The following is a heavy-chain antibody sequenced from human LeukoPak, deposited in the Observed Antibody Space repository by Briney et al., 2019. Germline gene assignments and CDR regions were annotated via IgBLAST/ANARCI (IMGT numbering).Heavy chain of an antibody. CDR3: AKDPNDSWSGYYIRAFDI. J-gene: IGHJ3*02. Sequence: PGGSLRLSCAASGFTFSSYAMSWVRQAPGKGLEWVSAISGSGGSTYYADSVKGRFTISRDNSKNTLYLQMNSLRAEDTAVYYCAKDPNDSWSGYYIRAFDIWGQGTMVTVSS. D-gene: IGHD3-3*01. CDR1: GFTFSSYA. V-gene: IGHV3-23*01. CDR2: ISGSGGST.